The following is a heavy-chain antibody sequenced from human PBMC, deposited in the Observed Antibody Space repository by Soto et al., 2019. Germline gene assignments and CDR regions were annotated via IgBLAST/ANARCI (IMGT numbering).Heavy chain of an antibody. CDR1: GFTFSSYG. CDR2: ISYDGSNK. V-gene: IGHV3-30*03. Sequence: PGGSLRLSCAASGFTFSSYGMHWVRQAPGKGLEWVAVISYDGSNKYYADSVKGRFTISRDNSKNTLYLQMNSLRAEDTAVYYCARSRFGRGRQQWLEDYWGQGTLVTVSS. CDR3: ARSRFGRGRQQWLEDY. D-gene: IGHD6-19*01. J-gene: IGHJ4*02.